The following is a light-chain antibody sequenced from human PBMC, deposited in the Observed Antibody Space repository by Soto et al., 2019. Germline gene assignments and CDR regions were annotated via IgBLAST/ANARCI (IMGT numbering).Light chain of an antibody. CDR1: SSNIGNNY. Sequence: QSVLTQPPSVSAAPGQKVTISCSGSSSNIGNNYVSWYQQLPGTAPKLLIYDNNKRPSGIPDRFSGPKSGTSATLGITGLQTGDEADYYCGTWDSSLSAGVFGTGTRSPS. CDR3: GTWDSSLSAGV. J-gene: IGLJ1*01. CDR2: DNN. V-gene: IGLV1-51*01.